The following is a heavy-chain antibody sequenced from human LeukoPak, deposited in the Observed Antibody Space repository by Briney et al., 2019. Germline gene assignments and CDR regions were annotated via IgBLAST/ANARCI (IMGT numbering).Heavy chain of an antibody. Sequence: GGSLRLSCAAFGFTFSSYGMHWVRQAPGKGLEWVAVIWYDGSNKYYADSVKGRFTISRDNSENTLYLQMNSLRAEDTAVYYCARSYSSSWYYFDYWGQGTLVTVSS. V-gene: IGHV3-33*01. CDR3: ARSYSSSWYYFDY. J-gene: IGHJ4*02. CDR1: GFTFSSYG. CDR2: IWYDGSNK. D-gene: IGHD6-13*01.